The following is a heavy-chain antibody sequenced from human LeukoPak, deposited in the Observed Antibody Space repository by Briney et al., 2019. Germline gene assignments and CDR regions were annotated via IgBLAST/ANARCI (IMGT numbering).Heavy chain of an antibody. Sequence: PGGSLRLSCAASGFTFSSYEMNWVRQTPGKGLEWVSYISSSGSTIYYADSVKGRFTISRDNAKSSLYLQMNSLRAEDTAVYYCARDGRRQPFDYWGQGTLVTVSS. CDR1: GFTFSSYE. CDR2: ISSSGSTI. CDR3: ARDGRRQPFDY. V-gene: IGHV3-48*03. D-gene: IGHD1-1*01. J-gene: IGHJ4*02.